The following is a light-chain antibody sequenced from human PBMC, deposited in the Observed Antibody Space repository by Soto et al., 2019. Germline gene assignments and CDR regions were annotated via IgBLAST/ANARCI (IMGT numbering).Light chain of an antibody. J-gene: IGKJ4*01. V-gene: IGKV1-9*01. CDR2: AAS. Sequence: IQLTQSPSSLSASVGDRVTITCRASQGISSYLAWYQQKPGKAPKLLIYAASTLQSGVPSRFSGSGSGTDFTLPISSLQPEYFATYFCQQLNSHPLTFGGGTKGEIK. CDR3: QQLNSHPLT. CDR1: QGISSY.